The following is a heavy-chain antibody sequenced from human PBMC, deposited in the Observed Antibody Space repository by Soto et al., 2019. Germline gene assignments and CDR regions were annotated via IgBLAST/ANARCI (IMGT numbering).Heavy chain of an antibody. V-gene: IGHV3-23*01. CDR2: IGGSGTTT. Sequence: EVQLLESGGGLVQPGGSLRLSCAASGFTFAGYAMTWVRQAPGKGPEWVSVIGGSGTTTYYADSVKGRFTISRDNSKNTLYLQMNSLRAEDTAVYYCAKDVKTTVVRAYDYWGQGTLVTVSS. CDR3: AKDVKTTVVRAYDY. J-gene: IGHJ4*02. D-gene: IGHD4-17*01. CDR1: GFTFAGYA.